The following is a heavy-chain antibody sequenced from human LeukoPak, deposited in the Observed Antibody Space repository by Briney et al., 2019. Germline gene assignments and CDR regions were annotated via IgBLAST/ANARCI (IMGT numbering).Heavy chain of an antibody. Sequence: GESLKISCKGSGYSFTSYWIGWVRQMPGKGLEWMGIIYPGDSDTRYSPSFQGQVTISADKSISTAYLQWSSLKASDTAMYYCARRSSSWNYYYYYMDVWGKGTTVTVS. CDR3: ARRSSSWNYYYYYMDV. D-gene: IGHD6-13*01. CDR1: GYSFTSYW. J-gene: IGHJ6*03. CDR2: IYPGDSDT. V-gene: IGHV5-51*01.